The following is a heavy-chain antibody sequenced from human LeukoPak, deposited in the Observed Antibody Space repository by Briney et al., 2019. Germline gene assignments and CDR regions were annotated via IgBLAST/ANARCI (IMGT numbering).Heavy chain of an antibody. D-gene: IGHD6-13*01. CDR2: INPNSGDT. V-gene: IGHV1-2*02. CDR1: GYTFTGYY. Sequence: ASVKVSCKASGYTFTGYYMHWVRQAPGQGLEWMGWINPNSGDTNYAQKFQGRVTMTRDTSISTAYMELSRLRSDDTAVYYCARVIAAAGTKYYYYYGMDVWGQGTTVTVSS. CDR3: ARVIAAAGTKYYYYYGMDV. J-gene: IGHJ6*02.